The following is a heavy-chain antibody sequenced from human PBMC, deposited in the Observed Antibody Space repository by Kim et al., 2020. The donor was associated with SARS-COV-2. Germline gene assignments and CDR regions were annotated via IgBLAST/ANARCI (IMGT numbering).Heavy chain of an antibody. J-gene: IGHJ4*02. CDR3: ARSMTTLMYFDY. V-gene: IGHV3-33*01. Sequence: YYADSVKSRFTISRDNSKNTLYLQMNSLRAEDTAVYYCARSMTTLMYFDYWGQGTLVTVSS. D-gene: IGHD4-17*01.